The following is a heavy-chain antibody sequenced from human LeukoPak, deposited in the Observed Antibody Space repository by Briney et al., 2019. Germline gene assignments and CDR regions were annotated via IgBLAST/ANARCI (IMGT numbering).Heavy chain of an antibody. CDR3: ARGPYTYYDILTGYYPLEYYFDY. J-gene: IGHJ4*02. D-gene: IGHD3-9*01. V-gene: IGHV3-7*01. Sequence: PGGSLRLSCAASGFTFSSYWMSWVRQAPGKGLEWVASIKQDGSEKYYVDSVKGRFTISRDNAKNSLYLQMNSLRAEDTAVYYCARGPYTYYDILTGYYPLEYYFDYWGQGTLVTVSS. CDR2: IKQDGSEK. CDR1: GFTFSSYW.